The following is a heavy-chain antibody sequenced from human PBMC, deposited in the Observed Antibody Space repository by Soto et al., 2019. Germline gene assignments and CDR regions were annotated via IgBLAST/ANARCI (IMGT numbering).Heavy chain of an antibody. CDR3: ARWYYYDSSGLREGMDV. J-gene: IGHJ6*02. V-gene: IGHV3-33*01. D-gene: IGHD3-22*01. CDR2: IWYDGSNK. Sequence: GGSLRLSCAASGFTSSSYGMHWVRQAPGKGLEWVAVIWYDGSNKYYADSVKGRFTISRDNSKNTLYLQMNSLRAEDTAVYYCARWYYYDSSGLREGMDVWGQGTTVTVSS. CDR1: GFTSSSYG.